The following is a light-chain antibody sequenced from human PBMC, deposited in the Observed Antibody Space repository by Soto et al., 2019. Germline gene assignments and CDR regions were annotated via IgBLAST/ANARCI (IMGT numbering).Light chain of an antibody. CDR1: SSDVGSYKL. V-gene: IGLV2-23*01. CDR2: EGS. CDR3: CSYAGSRTMV. Sequence: QSALTQPPSVSGSPGQSITISCTATSSDVGSYKLDSWYQQHPGKAPKLMIYEGSKRPSGVSKRFSGSKSGNTASLTISGLQAEDEADYYCCSYAGSRTMVFGGGTKLTV. J-gene: IGLJ2*01.